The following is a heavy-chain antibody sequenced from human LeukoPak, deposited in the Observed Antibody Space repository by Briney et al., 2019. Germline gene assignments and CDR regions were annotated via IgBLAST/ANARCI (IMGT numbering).Heavy chain of an antibody. J-gene: IGHJ3*02. CDR1: GGTFSSYA. V-gene: IGHV1-18*01. CDR2: ISAYNGNT. D-gene: IGHD4-17*01. CDR3: ARLGYGDYPRSDAFDI. Sequence: ASVKVSCKASGGTFSSYAISWVRQAPGQGLEWMGWISAYNGNTNYAQKLQGRVTMTTDTSTSTAYMELRSLRSDDTAVYYCARLGYGDYPRSDAFDIWGQGTMVTVSS.